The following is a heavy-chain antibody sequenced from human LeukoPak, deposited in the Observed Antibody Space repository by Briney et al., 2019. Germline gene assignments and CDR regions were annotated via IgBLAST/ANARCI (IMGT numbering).Heavy chain of an antibody. CDR1: GGSISSSSYY. CDR2: IYYSGST. D-gene: IGHD1/OR15-1a*01. V-gene: IGHV4-39*01. CDR3: ARTLAPLRTGFDY. J-gene: IGHJ4*02. Sequence: KPSETLSLTCTVSGGSISSSSYYWGWLRQPPGKGLEWIGSIYYSGSTYYNPSLKSRVTISVDTSKNQFSLKLSSVTAADTAVYYCARTLAPLRTGFDYWGQGTLVTVSS.